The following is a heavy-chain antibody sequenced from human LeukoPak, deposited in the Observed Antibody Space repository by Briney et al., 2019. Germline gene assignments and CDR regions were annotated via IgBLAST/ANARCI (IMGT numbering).Heavy chain of an antibody. J-gene: IGHJ4*02. D-gene: IGHD4-17*01. CDR2: INPNSGGT. Sequence: ASVKVSCNASGYIFTGYYMHWVRQAPGQGLEWMGWINPNSGGTNYAEKFQGRATMTRDTSISTAYMELTRLRSDDTAVYFCAKDRLGYGDYSDYWGQGTLVTVSS. CDR1: GYIFTGYY. CDR3: AKDRLGYGDYSDY. V-gene: IGHV1-2*02.